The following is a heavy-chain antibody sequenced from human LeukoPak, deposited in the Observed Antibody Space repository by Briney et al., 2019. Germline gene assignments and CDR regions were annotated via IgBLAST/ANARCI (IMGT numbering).Heavy chain of an antibody. CDR2: INPSGGST. Sequence: APVRVSCKASGYTFTSYYMHWVRQAPGQGLEWMGIINPSGGSTSYAQKFRGRVTMTRDTSTTTVYMELTSLKSDDTAVYYCARGKEMATITGGPDYWGQGTLVTVSS. V-gene: IGHV1-46*01. CDR1: GYTFTSYY. CDR3: ARGKEMATITGGPDY. J-gene: IGHJ4*02. D-gene: IGHD5-12*01.